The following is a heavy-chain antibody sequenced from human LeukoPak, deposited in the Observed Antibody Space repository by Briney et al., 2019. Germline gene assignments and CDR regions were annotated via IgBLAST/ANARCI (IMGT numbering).Heavy chain of an antibody. CDR3: AKGPAYYYDSSSYYSPSTGGTFDY. CDR1: GFTFSSYA. J-gene: IGHJ4*02. CDR2: ISGSGGST. D-gene: IGHD3-22*01. V-gene: IGHV3-23*01. Sequence: GGSLRLSCAASGFTFSSYAMSWVRQAPGKGLEWVSAISGSGGSTYYADSVKGRFTISRDNSKNTLYLQMNSLRAEDTAVYYCAKGPAYYYDSSSYYSPSTGGTFDYWGQGTLVTVSS.